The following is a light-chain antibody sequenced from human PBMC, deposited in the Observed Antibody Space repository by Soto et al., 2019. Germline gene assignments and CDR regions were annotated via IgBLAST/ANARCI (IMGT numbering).Light chain of an antibody. J-gene: IGKJ5*01. CDR3: QQYGSSPPT. CDR2: GAS. CDR1: QSVTSSY. Sequence: SPGERATLSCRASQSVTSSYLAWYQQKPGQAPRLLIYGASSRATGIPDRFSGSESGTDFTLTISRLEPEDFAVYYCQQYGSSPPTFGQGTRLEIK. V-gene: IGKV3-20*01.